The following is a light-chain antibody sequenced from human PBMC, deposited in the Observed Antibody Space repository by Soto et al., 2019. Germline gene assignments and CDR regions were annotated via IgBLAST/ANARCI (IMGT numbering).Light chain of an antibody. V-gene: IGKV3-11*01. CDR3: QQYGRSPWT. J-gene: IGKJ1*01. Sequence: EIVLIQSPGTLSLSPGERATFSCRASQSVSSYLAWYQQKPGQAPRLLIYDSFNRATGIPARFSGSGSGTDFTLTISSLEPEDFAVYYCQQYGRSPWTFGQGTKVDIK. CDR2: DSF. CDR1: QSVSSY.